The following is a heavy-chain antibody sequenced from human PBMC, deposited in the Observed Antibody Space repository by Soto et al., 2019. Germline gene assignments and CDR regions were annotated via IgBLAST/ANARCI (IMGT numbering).Heavy chain of an antibody. CDR2: INGDGSII. V-gene: IGHV3-74*01. D-gene: IGHD3-10*01. CDR1: GFTLRNYY. Sequence: EVQLVESGGALVQPGGSLRLSCAVSGFTLRNYYMYWARQAPGKGLVWVSHINGDGSIIDYADSVKGRFTISRDNAKNTLYLQMNSLRVEDTAVYYCARGGVPAALDIWGEGTMVPVSS. J-gene: IGHJ3*02. CDR3: ARGGVPAALDI.